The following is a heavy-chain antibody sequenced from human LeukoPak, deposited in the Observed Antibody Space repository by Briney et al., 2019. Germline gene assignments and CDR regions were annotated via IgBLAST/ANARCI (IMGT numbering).Heavy chain of an antibody. CDR1: GYSISSGYY. Sequence: PSETLSLTCAVSGYSISSGYYWGWIRQPPGKGLEWIGSIYHSGSTYYNPSLKSRVTISVDTSKNQFSLKLSSVTATDTAVYYCASPYCSSTSCYPEWYFDLWGRGTLVTVSS. CDR2: IYHSGST. CDR3: ASPYCSSTSCYPEWYFDL. J-gene: IGHJ2*01. D-gene: IGHD2-2*01. V-gene: IGHV4-38-2*01.